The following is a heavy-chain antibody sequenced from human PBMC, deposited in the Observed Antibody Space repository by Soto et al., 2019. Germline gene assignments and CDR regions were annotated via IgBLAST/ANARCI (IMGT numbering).Heavy chain of an antibody. CDR1: GYSFTSYC. CDR2: IDPSDSYT. Sequence: PVESLKISCKGSGYSFTSYCISWVRQMPGKGLEWMGRIDPSDSYTNYSPSFQGHVTISADKSISTAFLQWSSLKASDTAMYYCARHSNQLLGFDYWGQGTLVTVS. V-gene: IGHV5-10-1*01. J-gene: IGHJ4*02. D-gene: IGHD2-2*01. CDR3: ARHSNQLLGFDY.